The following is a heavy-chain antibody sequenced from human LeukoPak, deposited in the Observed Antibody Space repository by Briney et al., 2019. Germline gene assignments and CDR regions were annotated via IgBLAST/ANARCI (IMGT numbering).Heavy chain of an antibody. CDR2: INPNSGGT. CDR3: ATGRLWELLALFDY. Sequence: ASVKVSCKASGYTFTGYYMHWVRQAPGQGLEWMGWINPNSGGTNYAQKFQGRVTMTEDTSTDTAYMELSSLRSEDTAVYYCATGRLWELLALFDYWGQGTLVTVSS. D-gene: IGHD1-26*01. CDR1: GYTFTGYY. V-gene: IGHV1-2*02. J-gene: IGHJ4*02.